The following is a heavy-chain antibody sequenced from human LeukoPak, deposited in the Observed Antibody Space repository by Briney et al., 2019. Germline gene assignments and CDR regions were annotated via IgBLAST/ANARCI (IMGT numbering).Heavy chain of an antibody. Sequence: SQTLSLTCAVYGGSFSGYYWSWIRQPPGKGLEWIGEINHSGSTNYNPSLKSRVTISVDTSKNQFSLKLSSVTAADTAVYYCARGPTYYYDSSGYSFFFQHWGQGTLVTVSS. CDR1: GGSFSGYY. CDR2: INHSGST. D-gene: IGHD3-22*01. CDR3: ARGPTYYYDSSGYSFFFQH. V-gene: IGHV4-34*01. J-gene: IGHJ1*01.